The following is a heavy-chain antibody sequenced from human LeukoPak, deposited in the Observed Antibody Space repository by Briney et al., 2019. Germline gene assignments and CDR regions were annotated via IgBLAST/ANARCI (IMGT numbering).Heavy chain of an antibody. CDR3: ARADCSSTSCYYYYMDV. CDR2: ISAYNGNT. CDR1: GYTFTSYG. J-gene: IGHJ6*03. D-gene: IGHD2-2*01. Sequence: ASVKVSCKASGYTFTSYGISWVRQAPGQGLEWMGWISAYNGNTNYAQKLQGRVTMTTDTSTSTAYMELRSLRSDDTAVYYCARADCSSTSCYYYYMDVWGKGTTVTVSS. V-gene: IGHV1-18*01.